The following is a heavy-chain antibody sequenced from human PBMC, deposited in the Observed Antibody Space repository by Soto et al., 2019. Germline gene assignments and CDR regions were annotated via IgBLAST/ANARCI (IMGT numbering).Heavy chain of an antibody. V-gene: IGHV3-21*01. Sequence: GGSLRLSCAASGFTFSSYSMNWVRQAPGKGLEWVSSISSSSSYIYYADSVKGRFTISRDNAKNSLYLQMNSLRAEDTAVYYCAREGYVERRVDYWGQGTLVTVSS. CDR2: ISSSSSYI. D-gene: IGHD1-1*01. CDR3: AREGYVERRVDY. CDR1: GFTFSSYS. J-gene: IGHJ4*02.